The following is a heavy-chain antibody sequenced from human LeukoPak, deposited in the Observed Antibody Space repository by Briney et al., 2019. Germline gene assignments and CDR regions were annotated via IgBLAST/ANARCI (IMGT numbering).Heavy chain of an antibody. CDR2: INHSGST. CDR1: GGSFSGYY. Sequence: SETLSLTCAVYGGSFSGYYWSWIRQPPGKGLEWIGEINHSGSTNYNPSLKSRVTISVDTSKNQFSLKLSSVTAADTAVYYCARGRNGYQAKIKAFDYWGQGTLVTVPS. J-gene: IGHJ4*02. D-gene: IGHD5-18*01. V-gene: IGHV4-34*01. CDR3: ARGRNGYQAKIKAFDY.